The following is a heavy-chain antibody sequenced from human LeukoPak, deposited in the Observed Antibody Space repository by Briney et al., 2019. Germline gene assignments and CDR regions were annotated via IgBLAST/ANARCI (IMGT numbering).Heavy chain of an antibody. CDR1: GESFSAYY. J-gene: IGHJ4*02. CDR2: INHSGST. D-gene: IGHD3-22*01. CDR3: ARGPTGVIGFRS. Sequence: SETLSLTCAVYGESFSAYYWSWIRQPPGKGLEWIGEINHSGSTNYNPSLKSRVTISVDTSKNQFSLKLSSVTAADTAVYYCARGPTGVIGFRSWGQGTLVTVSS. V-gene: IGHV4-34*01.